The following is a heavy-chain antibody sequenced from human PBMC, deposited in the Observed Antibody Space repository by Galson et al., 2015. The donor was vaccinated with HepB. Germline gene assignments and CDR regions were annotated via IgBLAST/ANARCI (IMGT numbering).Heavy chain of an antibody. CDR1: GGTFSSYA. J-gene: IGHJ6*02. CDR2: IIPIFGTA. Sequence: SVKVSCKASGGTFSSYAISWVRQAPGQGLEWMGGIIPIFGTANYAQKFQGRVTITADESTSTAYMEQSSLRSEDTAVYYCARARCSSTSCYGYYYYGMDVWGQGTTVTVSS. V-gene: IGHV1-69*13. CDR3: ARARCSSTSCYGYYYYGMDV. D-gene: IGHD2-2*01.